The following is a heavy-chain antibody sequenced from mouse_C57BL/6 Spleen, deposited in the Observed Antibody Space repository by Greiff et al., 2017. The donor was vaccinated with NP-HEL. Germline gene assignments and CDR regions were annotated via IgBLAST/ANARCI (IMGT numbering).Heavy chain of an antibody. J-gene: IGHJ4*01. Sequence: VQLQQSGAELVKPGASVKLSCKASGYTFTSYWMQWVKQRPGQGLEWIGEIDPSDSYTNYNQKFKGKATLTVDTSSSTSYMQLSSLTSEDSAVYYCARSSITTVGVRDYWGQGTSVTVSS. D-gene: IGHD1-1*01. V-gene: IGHV1-50*01. CDR1: GYTFTSYW. CDR3: ARSSITTVGVRDY. CDR2: IDPSDSYT.